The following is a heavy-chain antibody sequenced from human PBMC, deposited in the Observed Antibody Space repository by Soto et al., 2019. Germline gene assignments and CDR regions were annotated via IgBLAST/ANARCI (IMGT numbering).Heavy chain of an antibody. D-gene: IGHD5-12*01. V-gene: IGHV1-46*03. CDR2: INPSGGST. CDR1: GYTFTSYY. CDR3: ARSFDGDIVATMRY. Sequence: QVQLVQSGAEVKKPGASVKVSCKASGYTFTSYYMHWVQQPPEQGLEWMGIINPSGGSTSYGQKFQGRVTMTRDTSTSTVYMELSSLRSEDTAVYYCARSFDGDIVATMRYWGQGTLVTVSS. J-gene: IGHJ4*02.